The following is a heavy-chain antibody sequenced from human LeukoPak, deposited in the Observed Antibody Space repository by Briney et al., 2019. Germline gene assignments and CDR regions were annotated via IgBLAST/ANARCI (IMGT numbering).Heavy chain of an antibody. J-gene: IGHJ5*02. CDR2: ISSSGSTI. CDR1: GFTFSSYE. V-gene: IGHV3-48*03. CDR3: ARPLVPDDYVGNWFDP. Sequence: GGSLRLSCAASGFTFSSYEMNWVRQAPGRGLEWVSYISSSGSTIYYADSVKGRFTISRDNAKNSLYLQMNSLRADDTAAYYCARPLVPDDYVGNWFDPWGQGTLVTVSS. D-gene: IGHD4-17*01.